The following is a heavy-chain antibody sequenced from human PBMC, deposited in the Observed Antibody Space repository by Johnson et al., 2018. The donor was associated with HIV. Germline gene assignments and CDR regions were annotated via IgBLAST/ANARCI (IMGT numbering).Heavy chain of an antibody. Sequence: VQLVESGGGLVKPGGSLRLSCAASGFIFSNAWMSWVRQAPGKGLEWVGHIKSKTDGGTTDYAAPVKGRFTISRDDSKNRLHLQMNSLKTEDTAVYDCTIGLTIFGVVILDAFDIWGQGTMVTVSS. D-gene: IGHD3-3*01. V-gene: IGHV3-15*01. CDR3: TIGLTIFGVVILDAFDI. CDR1: GFIFSNAW. J-gene: IGHJ3*02. CDR2: IKSKTDGGTT.